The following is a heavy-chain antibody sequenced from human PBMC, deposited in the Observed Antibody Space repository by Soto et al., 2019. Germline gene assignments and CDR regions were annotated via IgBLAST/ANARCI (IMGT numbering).Heavy chain of an antibody. CDR1: GYSFTSYW. CDR3: ARQADPNDYYYYGMDV. V-gene: IGHV5-51*01. CDR2: IYPGDSDT. D-gene: IGHD2-8*01. Sequence: EVQLVPSGAEVKKPGESLKISCKGSGYSFTSYWIGWVRQMPGKGLEWMGIIYPGDSDTRYSPSFQGQVTISADKSISTAYLQWSSLKASDTAMYYCARQADPNDYYYYGMDVWGQGTTVTVSS. J-gene: IGHJ6*02.